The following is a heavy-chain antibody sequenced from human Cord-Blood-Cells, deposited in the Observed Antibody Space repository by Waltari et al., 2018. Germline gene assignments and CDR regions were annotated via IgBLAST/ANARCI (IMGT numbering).Heavy chain of an antibody. CDR2: FDPEDGET. CDR3: ATDALKKRDSSGYYY. D-gene: IGHD3-22*01. J-gene: IGHJ4*02. CDR1: GYTLTELS. V-gene: IGHV1-24*01. Sequence: QVQLVQSGAEVKKPEASVKVSCKVSGYTLTELSMHWVRQAPGKGLEWMGGFDPEDGETIYAQKFQGRGTMTEDTSTATAYMELSSLRSEDTAVYYCATDALKKRDSSGYYYWGQGTLVTVSS.